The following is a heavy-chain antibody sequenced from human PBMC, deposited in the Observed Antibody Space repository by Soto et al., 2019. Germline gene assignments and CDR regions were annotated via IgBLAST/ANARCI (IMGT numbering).Heavy chain of an antibody. CDR3: ARDSGYGSGSSVNHYLDC. CDR2: IKTDASEK. V-gene: IGHV3-7*01. Sequence: GGTLRLSCAASACTPRRNRRSSFRQAPRNGLEWLATIKTDASEKKYVASVKGRFTVSRDNAKNSLYLQMDSLRAEDTAVYYCARDSGYGSGSSVNHYLDCWGRGTLVTVSS. D-gene: IGHD3-10*01. J-gene: IGHJ4*01. CDR1: ACTPRRNR.